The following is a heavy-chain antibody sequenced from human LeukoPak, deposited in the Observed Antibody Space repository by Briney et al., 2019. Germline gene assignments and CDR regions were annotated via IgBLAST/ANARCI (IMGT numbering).Heavy chain of an antibody. CDR2: INHSGST. V-gene: IGHV4-34*01. Sequence: SETLSLTCAVYGGSFSGYYWSWIRQPPGKGLEWIGEINHSGSTNYNPSLKSRVTISVDTSKNQFSLKLSSVSAADTAVYYCARGLYSYGYWGQGTLVTVSS. CDR1: GGSFSGYY. CDR3: ARGLYSYGY. D-gene: IGHD5-18*01. J-gene: IGHJ4*02.